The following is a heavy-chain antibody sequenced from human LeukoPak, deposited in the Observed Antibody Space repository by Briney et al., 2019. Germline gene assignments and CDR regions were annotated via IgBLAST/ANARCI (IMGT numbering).Heavy chain of an antibody. D-gene: IGHD3-22*01. CDR3: ARAKPAGVVITLDY. J-gene: IGHJ4*02. CDR2: MYSSGST. Sequence: SETLSLTCTVSGGSISSSNYYWGWIRQPPGKGLEWIGSMYSSGSTYYNPSLKSRVTMSVDTSKNQFSLKLSSVTAADTAVYYCARAKPAGVVITLDYWGQGTLVTVSS. CDR1: GGSISSSNYY. V-gene: IGHV4-39*07.